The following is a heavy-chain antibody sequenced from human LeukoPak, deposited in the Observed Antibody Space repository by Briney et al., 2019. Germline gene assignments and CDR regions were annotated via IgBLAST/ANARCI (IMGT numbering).Heavy chain of an antibody. D-gene: IGHD3-10*02. CDR1: GFAFSSYN. CDR3: AELGITMIGGV. CDR2: ISSSSSTI. J-gene: IGHJ6*04. V-gene: IGHV3-48*01. Sequence: GGSLRLSCAASGFAFSSYNMNWVRQAPGKGLEWVSYISSSSSTIYYADSVKGRFTISRDNAKNSLYLQMNSLRAEDTAVYYCAELGITMIGGVWGKGTTVTISS.